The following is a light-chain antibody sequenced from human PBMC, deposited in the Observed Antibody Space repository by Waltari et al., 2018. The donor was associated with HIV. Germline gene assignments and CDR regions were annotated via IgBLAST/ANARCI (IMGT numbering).Light chain of an antibody. Sequence: QSVLTQPPSASGTPGQRVTISCSGSNSNIATNTVNWYQQLPGTAPKLLIYSNSRRPSGVPDRFSGSKSGTSASLAISGLHSEDEADYYCAAWDDSLNAVFGGGTKLTVL. V-gene: IGLV1-44*01. CDR1: NSNIATNT. J-gene: IGLJ2*01. CDR3: AAWDDSLNAV. CDR2: SNS.